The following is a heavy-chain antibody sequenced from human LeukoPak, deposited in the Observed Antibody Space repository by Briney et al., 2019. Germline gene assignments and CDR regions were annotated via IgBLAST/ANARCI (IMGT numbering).Heavy chain of an antibody. CDR2: IYYSGST. Sequence: SETLSLTCTVSGLSINRGGYYWRWLRQHPGKGLEWIGYIYYSGSTYYNPSLKSQVTISVDTSKNQFSLKLSSVTAADTAAYYCAREQVVPAALGAFDIWGQGTMVTVSS. J-gene: IGHJ3*02. CDR1: GLSINRGGYY. V-gene: IGHV4-31*01. CDR3: AREQVVPAALGAFDI. D-gene: IGHD2-2*01.